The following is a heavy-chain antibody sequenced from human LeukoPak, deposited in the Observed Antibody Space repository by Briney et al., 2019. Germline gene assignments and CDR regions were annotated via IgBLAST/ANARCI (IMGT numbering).Heavy chain of an antibody. CDR2: ISSSSSYT. CDR1: GLTFSDYY. V-gene: IGHV3-11*06. D-gene: IGHD2-15*01. CDR3: ARDGGVCSGGSCYFEAFDI. J-gene: IGHJ3*02. Sequence: PGRSLRLSCAASGLTFSDYYMNWIRQAPGKGLEWVSYISSSSSYTNYADSVKGRFTISRDNAKNSLYLQVNSLRAEDTAVYYCARDGGVCSGGSCYFEAFDIWGQVTMVTVSS.